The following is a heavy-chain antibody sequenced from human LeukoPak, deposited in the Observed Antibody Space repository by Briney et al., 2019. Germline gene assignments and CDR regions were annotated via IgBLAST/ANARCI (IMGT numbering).Heavy chain of an antibody. CDR1: GFTFTSYN. Sequence: PGGSLRLSCAASGFTFTSYNMNWVRQAPGKGLEWVSSIGSSSTFIYYADSVKGRFTISRDNAKNSLFLQMNSLRAEDTAVYYCAKAHPGFDYWGQGTLVTVSS. CDR3: AKAHPGFDY. V-gene: IGHV3-21*01. J-gene: IGHJ4*02. CDR2: IGSSSTFI.